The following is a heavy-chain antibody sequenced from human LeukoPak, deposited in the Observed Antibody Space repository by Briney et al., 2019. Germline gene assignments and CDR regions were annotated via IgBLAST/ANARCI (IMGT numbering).Heavy chain of an antibody. CDR1: GGSISTYY. V-gene: IGHV4-59*08. CDR3: ARRISGVSGGFDY. J-gene: IGHJ4*02. D-gene: IGHD4-23*01. CDR2: ASYSGST. Sequence: PSETLSLTCTVSGGSISTYYWSWIRQPPGKGLEWIGYASYSGSTNYNPSLKSRVAISVDTSKNQFSLKLSSVTAADTAVYYCARRISGVSGGFDYWGQGTLVTVSS.